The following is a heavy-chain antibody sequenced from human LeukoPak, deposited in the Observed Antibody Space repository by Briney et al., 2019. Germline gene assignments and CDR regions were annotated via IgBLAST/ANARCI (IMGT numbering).Heavy chain of an antibody. CDR2: IWYDGSNK. Sequence: PGGSLRLSCAASGFTFSSYGMHWVRQAPGKGLEWVAVIWYDGSNKYYADSVKGRFTTSRDNSKNTLYLQMNSLRAEDTAVYYCARVHDFWSGFYGMDVWGQGTTVTVSS. J-gene: IGHJ6*02. D-gene: IGHD3-3*01. CDR1: GFTFSSYG. V-gene: IGHV3-33*01. CDR3: ARVHDFWSGFYGMDV.